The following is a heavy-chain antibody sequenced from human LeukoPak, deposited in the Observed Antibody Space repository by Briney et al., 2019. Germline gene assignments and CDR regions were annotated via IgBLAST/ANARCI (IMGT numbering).Heavy chain of an antibody. CDR3: ARQTVGYNISGRFDP. D-gene: IGHD2-15*01. J-gene: IGHJ5*02. CDR1: GGSLSTYY. Sequence: PSETLSLTCTVSGGSLSTYYWSWIRQPPGKGLEWIGYIYYSGSTNYDPSLKNRVTISVDTSKNQFSLKLSSVTAADTAVYYCARQTVGYNISGRFDPWGQGTRVTVSS. V-gene: IGHV4-59*08. CDR2: IYYSGST.